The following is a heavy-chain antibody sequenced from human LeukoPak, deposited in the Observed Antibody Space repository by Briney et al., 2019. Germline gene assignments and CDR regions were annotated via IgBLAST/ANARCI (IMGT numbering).Heavy chain of an antibody. CDR2: IYYSGST. D-gene: IGHD6-6*01. CDR1: GGSISSHY. Sequence: SETLSLTWTVSGGSISSHYWSWIRQPPGKGLEWIGYIYYSGSTNYNPSLKSRVTLSVDTSKNQFSLKLSSVTAADTAVYYCARAAYSSSSPYYYYYYYMDVWGKGTTVTVSS. V-gene: IGHV4-59*11. CDR3: ARAAYSSSSPYYYYYYYMDV. J-gene: IGHJ6*03.